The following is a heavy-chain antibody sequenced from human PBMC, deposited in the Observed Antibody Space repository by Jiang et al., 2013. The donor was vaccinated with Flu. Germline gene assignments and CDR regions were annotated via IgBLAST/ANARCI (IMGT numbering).Heavy chain of an antibody. Sequence: GPGLVKPSQTLSLICTVSGGPINSDGSYWSWIRQRPGKGLEWIGYMYYNGNTYYNPSLKSRVSISLDTSRSQFSLKLRSVTAADTAVYFCARDRSVTNSGPDYYYYGIGVWGQG. V-gene: IGHV4-31*03. CDR2: MYYNGNT. CDR1: GGPINSDGSY. CDR3: ARDRSVTNSGPDYYYYGIGV. D-gene: IGHD2-21*02. J-gene: IGHJ6*02.